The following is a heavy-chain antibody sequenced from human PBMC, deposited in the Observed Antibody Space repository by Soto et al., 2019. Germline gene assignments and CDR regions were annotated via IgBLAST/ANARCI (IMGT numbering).Heavy chain of an antibody. CDR2: IYYSGST. V-gene: IGHV4-31*11. D-gene: IGHD3-22*01. CDR1: GGSFSGYY. Sequence: SETLSLTCAVYGGSFSGYYWTWIRQHPQKGLEWIGHIYYSGSTYYNPSLKSRVTVSVDTSKNQFSLKLSSVTAADTAVYYCAREYYYDSSGFDDWGQGTRVTVAS. J-gene: IGHJ4*02. CDR3: AREYYYDSSGFDD.